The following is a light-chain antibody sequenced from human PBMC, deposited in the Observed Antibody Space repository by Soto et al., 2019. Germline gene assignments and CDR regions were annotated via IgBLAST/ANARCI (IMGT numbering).Light chain of an antibody. J-gene: IGKJ1*01. CDR2: KAS. Sequence: DTQMTQCPSTLSASVGDRVTITCRASQSISFWLAWYQQKPGKAPKLLIYKASTLESGVPSRFSGGGFGTEFTLTISSLQPDDYATYYCQQYQTCWTFGQGTKVDVK. CDR3: QQYQTCWT. CDR1: QSISFW. V-gene: IGKV1-5*03.